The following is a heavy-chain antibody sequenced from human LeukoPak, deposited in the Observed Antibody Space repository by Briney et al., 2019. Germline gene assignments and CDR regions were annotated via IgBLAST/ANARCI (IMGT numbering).Heavy chain of an antibody. V-gene: IGHV3-48*04. Sequence: GGSLRLSCAVSGFTFSDYTMTWVRQAPGKGLEWVSYISTSSSTIYYADSVKGRFTISRDNTKNALYLQMNSLRAEDTAVYYCARVPSGYTLGYGYYYYYMDVWGKGTTVTVSS. D-gene: IGHD5-18*01. J-gene: IGHJ6*03. CDR3: ARVPSGYTLGYGYYYYYMDV. CDR1: GFTFSDYT. CDR2: ISTSSSTI.